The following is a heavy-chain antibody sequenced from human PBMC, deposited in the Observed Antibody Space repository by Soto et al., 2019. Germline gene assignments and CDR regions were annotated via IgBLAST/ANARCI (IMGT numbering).Heavy chain of an antibody. CDR2: IYYSGST. V-gene: IGHV4-31*03. Sequence: QVQLQESGPGLVKPSQTLSLTCTVSGGSISSGGYYWSWIRQHPGKGLEWIGYIYYSGSTYYHPSLKSRVTISVDTSKNQFSLKLSSVTAADTAVYYCARDGAYDSSGYADAFDIWGQGTMVTVSS. D-gene: IGHD3-22*01. J-gene: IGHJ3*02. CDR1: GGSISSGGYY. CDR3: ARDGAYDSSGYADAFDI.